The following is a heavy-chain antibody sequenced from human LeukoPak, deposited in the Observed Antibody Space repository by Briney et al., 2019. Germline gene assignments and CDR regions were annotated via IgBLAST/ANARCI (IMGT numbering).Heavy chain of an antibody. CDR2: INHSGST. D-gene: IGHD1-1*01. CDR1: GGSFSGYY. Sequence: SETLSLTCAVYGGSFSGYYWSWIRQPPGKGLEWIGEINHSGSTNYNTSLKSRVTISVDTSISTVYLQWNSLKASDSAMYYCGASPSPTGTERYYWGQGTLVTVSS. V-gene: IGHV4-34*01. CDR3: GASPSPTGTERYY. J-gene: IGHJ4*02.